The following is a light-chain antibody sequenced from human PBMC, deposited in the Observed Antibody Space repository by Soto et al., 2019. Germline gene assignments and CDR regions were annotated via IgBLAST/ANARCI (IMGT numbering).Light chain of an antibody. CDR2: EVS. CDR1: SSDVGGYNY. V-gene: IGLV2-14*01. CDR3: ASYTRSSSYV. Sequence: QSALTQPASVSGSPGQSITISCTGTSSDVGGYNYVSWYQQHPGKAPKLMIYEVSNRPSGVSNRFSGSKSGNTASLTISGLQAEDEADYYCASYTRSSSYVFGNGTKFTVL. J-gene: IGLJ1*01.